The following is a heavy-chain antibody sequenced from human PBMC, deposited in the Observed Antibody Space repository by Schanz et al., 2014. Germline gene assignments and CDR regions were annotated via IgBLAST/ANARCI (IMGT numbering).Heavy chain of an antibody. V-gene: IGHV4-39*01. CDR2: LYYTGKT. D-gene: IGHD3-3*01. CDR3: VRHGNYEFWHGPTPQFEN. J-gene: IGHJ4*02. CDR1: GGSISTSSRY. Sequence: QLHLQESGPGLAKPSETLSLICSVSGGSISTSSRYWGWIRQSPGKGLEWLGGLYYTGKTHYNPSQKRQPTISRDPSKNQFPLTLPSVTAADTAVYYCVRHGNYEFWHGPTPQFENWGQGTLVTVS.